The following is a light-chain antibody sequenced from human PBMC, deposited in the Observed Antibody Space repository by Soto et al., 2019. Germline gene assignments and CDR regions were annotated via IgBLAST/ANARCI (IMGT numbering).Light chain of an antibody. CDR3: QQYNSYSGT. CDR1: QGIGST. CDR2: GAS. J-gene: IGKJ1*01. Sequence: EIVMTQSPATLSVSPGEGATLSCRASQGIGSTLAWYQQKPGQTPRLLIYGASTRATGVPARFSGSASGTEFTLTISSLQPDDFATYYCQQYNSYSGTFGQGTKVEIK. V-gene: IGKV3-15*01.